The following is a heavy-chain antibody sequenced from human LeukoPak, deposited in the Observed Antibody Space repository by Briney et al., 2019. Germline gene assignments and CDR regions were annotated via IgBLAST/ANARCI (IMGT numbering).Heavy chain of an antibody. V-gene: IGHV4-31*03. J-gene: IGHJ3*02. D-gene: IGHD3-10*01. CDR2: IYYSGST. CDR3: AREGYGSGITAFDI. Sequence: SQTLSLTCTVSGGSISSGGYYWSWIRQHLGKGLEWIGYIYYSGSTYYNPSLKSRVTISVDTSKNQFSLKLSSVTAADTAVYYCAREGYGSGITAFDIWGQGTMVTVSS. CDR1: GGSISSGGYY.